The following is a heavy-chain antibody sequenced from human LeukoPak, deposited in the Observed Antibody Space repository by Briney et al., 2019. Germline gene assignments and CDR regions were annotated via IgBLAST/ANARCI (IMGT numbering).Heavy chain of an antibody. CDR1: GYTFTGYY. J-gene: IGHJ4*02. CDR2: INPNSGGT. D-gene: IGHD4-17*01. CDR3: ARATTVTFHFDY. Sequence: ASVKVSCKASGYTFTGYYMHWVRQAPGQGLEWMGWINPNSGGTNYAQKFQGRVTMTRDTSISTAYMELSRLRSDDTAVYYCARATTVTFHFDYWGQGTLVTVSS. V-gene: IGHV1-2*02.